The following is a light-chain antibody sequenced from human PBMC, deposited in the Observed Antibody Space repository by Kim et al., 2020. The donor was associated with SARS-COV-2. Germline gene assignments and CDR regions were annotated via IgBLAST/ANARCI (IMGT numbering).Light chain of an antibody. Sequence: SYELTQPPSVSVAPGKTARITCGGNNIGSKSVHWYQQKPGQAPVLVIYYDSDRPSGIPERFSGSNSGNTATLTISRVEAGDEADYYCQVCDSGVVFGGGTKVTVL. CDR3: QVCDSGVV. V-gene: IGLV3-21*04. J-gene: IGLJ2*01. CDR2: YDS. CDR1: NIGSKS.